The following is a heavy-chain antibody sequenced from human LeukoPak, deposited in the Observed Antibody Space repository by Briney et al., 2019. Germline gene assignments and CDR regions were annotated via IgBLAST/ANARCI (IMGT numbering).Heavy chain of an antibody. CDR1: GFTFSDYA. CDR3: VSRAGSPWGPFDD. J-gene: IGHJ4*02. Sequence: RSGGSLRLSCAAPGFTFSDYAINWVRQAPGKGLEWVSSISRGGVITYYADSVKGRFTISRDNSNNTLYLHMNSLRAEDTAVYYCVSRAGSPWGPFDDWGQGTLVTVSS. CDR2: ISRGGVIT. D-gene: IGHD7-27*01. V-gene: IGHV3-23*01.